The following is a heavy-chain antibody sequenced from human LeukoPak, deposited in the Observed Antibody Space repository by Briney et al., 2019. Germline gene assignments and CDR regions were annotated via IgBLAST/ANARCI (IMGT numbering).Heavy chain of an antibody. D-gene: IGHD5-24*01. V-gene: IGHV4-59*01. CDR2: IYYSGST. CDR3: ARDATVEMATISLYGMDV. CDR1: GGSISSYY. J-gene: IGHJ6*02. Sequence: ASETLSLTCTVSGGSISSYYWSWIRQPPGKGLEWIGYIYYSGSTNYNPSLKSRVTISVDTSKNQFSLKLSSVTAADTAVYYCARDATVEMATISLYGMDVWGQGTTVTVSS.